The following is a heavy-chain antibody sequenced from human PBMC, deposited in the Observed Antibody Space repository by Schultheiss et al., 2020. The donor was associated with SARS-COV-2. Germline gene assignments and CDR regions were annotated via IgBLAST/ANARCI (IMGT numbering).Heavy chain of an antibody. CDR2: IYYSGST. V-gene: IGHV4-39*07. J-gene: IGHJ4*02. CDR1: GASINTSSSY. D-gene: IGHD1-7*01. Sequence: SETLSLTCIVSGASINTSSSYWGWIRQPPGKGLEWIGSIYYSGSTYYNPSLKSRVTISVDTSKNQFSLKLSSVTAADTAVYYCARDQLYNWNYDGYWGQGTLVTVSS. CDR3: ARDQLYNWNYDGY.